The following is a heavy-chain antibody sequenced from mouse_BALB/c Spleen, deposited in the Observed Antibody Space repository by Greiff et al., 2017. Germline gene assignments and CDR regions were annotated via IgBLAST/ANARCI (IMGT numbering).Heavy chain of an antibody. CDR1: GFTFSSYA. V-gene: IGHV5-9-4*01. CDR2: ISSGGSYT. Sequence: EVQVVESGGGLVKPGGSLKLSCAASGFTFSSYAMSWVRQSPEKRLEWVAEISSGGSYTYYPDTVTGRFTISRDNAKNTLYLEMSSLRSEDTAMYYCARGDGSSLYYFDYWGQGTTLTVSS. D-gene: IGHD1-1*01. J-gene: IGHJ2*01. CDR3: ARGDGSSLYYFDY.